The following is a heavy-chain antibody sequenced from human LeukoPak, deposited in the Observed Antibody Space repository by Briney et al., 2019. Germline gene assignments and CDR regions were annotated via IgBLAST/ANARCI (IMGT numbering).Heavy chain of an antibody. V-gene: IGHV1-18*01. CDR2: IIAYNGNT. CDR3: ARVHCDSNRSEGSYGMDV. Sequence: ASVKVSCKASGYTFTSYGIGWVRQAPGQGLELMGWIIAYNGNTNYAQNLQGRVTMSTDTSTTTAYMELRSLTSDDTAVYYCARVHCDSNRSEGSYGMDVWGEGTTVTASS. CDR1: GYTFTSYG. J-gene: IGHJ6*04. D-gene: IGHD3-22*01.